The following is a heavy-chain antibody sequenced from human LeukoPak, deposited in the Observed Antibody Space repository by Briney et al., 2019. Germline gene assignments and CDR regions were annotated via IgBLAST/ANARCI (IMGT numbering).Heavy chain of an antibody. CDR2: MSFDGKNT. CDR3: AGTYDYDAFDI. D-gene: IGHD3-22*01. CDR1: GFTFSTYV. Sequence: GGPLRLSCAASGFTFSTYVIHWVRQAPGKGLDWVAVMSFDGKNTYYADSVKGRFTVSRDNSKNTLYLQMNSLRAEDTAVYYCAGTYDYDAFDIWGQGTMVTVSS. J-gene: IGHJ3*02. V-gene: IGHV3-30*04.